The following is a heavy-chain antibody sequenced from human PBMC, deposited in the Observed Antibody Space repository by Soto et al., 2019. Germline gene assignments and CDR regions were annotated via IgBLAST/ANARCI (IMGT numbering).Heavy chain of an antibody. CDR3: ARLFYYDSSGPLDY. D-gene: IGHD3-22*01. CDR2: IIPIFGTA. CDR1: GGTFSSYA. Sequence: SVKVSCKASGGTFSSYAISWVRQAPGQGLEWMGGIIPIFGTANYAQKFQGRATITADESTSTAYMELSSLRSEDTAVYYCARLFYYDSSGPLDYWGQGTLVTVSS. J-gene: IGHJ4*02. V-gene: IGHV1-69*13.